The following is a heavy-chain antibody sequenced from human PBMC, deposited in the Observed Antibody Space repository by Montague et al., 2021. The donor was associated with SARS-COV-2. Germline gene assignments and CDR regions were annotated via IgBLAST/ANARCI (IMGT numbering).Heavy chain of an antibody. CDR3: ARWAIVVVPAAPSRAFDL. CDR1: GFTFSSYA. J-gene: IGHJ3*01. D-gene: IGHD2-2*01. V-gene: IGHV3-30-3*01. Sequence: SLRLSCAASGFTFSSYAMHWVRQAPGKGLEWVAVISYDGSNKYYADSVKGRFTISRDNSKNTLYLQMNSLRAEDTAVYYCARWAIVVVPAAPSRAFDLWGQGTMVTVSS. CDR2: ISYDGSNK.